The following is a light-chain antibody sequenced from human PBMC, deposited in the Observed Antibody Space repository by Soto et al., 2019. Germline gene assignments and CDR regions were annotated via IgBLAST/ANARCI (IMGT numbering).Light chain of an antibody. CDR2: KAS. CDR1: QSISSW. V-gene: IGKV1-5*03. Sequence: DIQMTQSPSTLPASAGDRVTITCRASQSISSWLAWYQQKPGKAPKLLIYKASSLESGVPSRFSGSGSGTEFTLTISSLQPDDFATYYCQQYNSYSKTFGQGTKV. CDR3: QQYNSYSKT. J-gene: IGKJ1*01.